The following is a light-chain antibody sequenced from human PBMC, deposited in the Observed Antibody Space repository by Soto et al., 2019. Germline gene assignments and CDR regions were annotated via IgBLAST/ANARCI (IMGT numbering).Light chain of an antibody. J-gene: IGKJ1*01. Sequence: VVLTQSPLSQPVTLGQPASISCRSGQSLLHSDGNTNLSWFQQRPGHSPRRLIYKVSDRDSGVPDRFSGSGSGTDFTLKISRVEAEDIGVYYCMQGSHWPWTFGQGTKMEIK. CDR2: KVS. V-gene: IGKV2-30*02. CDR3: MQGSHWPWT. CDR1: QSLLHSDGNTN.